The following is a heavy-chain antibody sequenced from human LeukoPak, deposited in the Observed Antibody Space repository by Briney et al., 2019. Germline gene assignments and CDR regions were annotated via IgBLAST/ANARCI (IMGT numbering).Heavy chain of an antibody. CDR3: ACSSTRTYYYYMDV. V-gene: IGHV3-30*02. J-gene: IGHJ6*03. Sequence: GGFLRLSCAASGFTFSSYGMHWVRQAPGKGLEWVAFIRYDGSNKYYADSVKGRFTISRDNSKNTLYLQMNSLRAEDTAVYYCACSSTRTYYYYMDVWGKGTTVTISS. CDR1: GFTFSSYG. D-gene: IGHD2-2*01. CDR2: IRYDGSNK.